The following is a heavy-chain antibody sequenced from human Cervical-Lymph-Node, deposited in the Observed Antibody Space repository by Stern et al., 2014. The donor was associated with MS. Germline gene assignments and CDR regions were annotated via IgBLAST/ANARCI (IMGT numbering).Heavy chain of an antibody. CDR2: MNPYSGNA. J-gene: IGHJ4*02. D-gene: IGHD1-26*01. Sequence: QVQLVESGAEVKKPGASVKVSCKASGYTFTSYDINWVRQGTGQGLEWMGWMNPYSGNAVYAQKFQGRVTMTRDTSTSTAYLELTSLRSEDTAVFYCERGRELLSLDYWGQGTLVTVSS. CDR3: ERGRELLSLDY. V-gene: IGHV1-8*01. CDR1: GYTFTSYD.